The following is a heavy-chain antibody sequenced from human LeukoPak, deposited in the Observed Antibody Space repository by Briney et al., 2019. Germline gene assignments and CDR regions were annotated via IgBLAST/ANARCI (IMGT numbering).Heavy chain of an antibody. CDR1: GYSFTSYW. V-gene: IGHV5-51*01. J-gene: IGHJ4*02. Sequence: GESLKISCKGSGYSFTSYWIGWVRQMPGKGLEWMGITYPGDSDTRYSPSFQGQVTISADKSISTAYLQWSSLKASDTAMYYCARRRPPYYDSSGPSSGYFDYWGQGTLVTVSS. CDR3: ARRRPPYYDSSGPSSGYFDY. CDR2: TYPGDSDT. D-gene: IGHD3-22*01.